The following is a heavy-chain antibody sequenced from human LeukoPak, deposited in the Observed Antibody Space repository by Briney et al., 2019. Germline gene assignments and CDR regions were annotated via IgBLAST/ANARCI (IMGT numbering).Heavy chain of an antibody. D-gene: IGHD1-7*01. Sequence: GGSLRLSCAASGFTFSSYWMHWVRQAPGKGLVWVSRLNSDGSSTSYADSVKGRFTISRDNAETTLHLQMNNLSAEDTAVYCCARASNRNSINFDYWGQGALVTVSS. J-gene: IGHJ4*02. CDR1: GFTFSSYW. CDR3: ARASNRNSINFDY. CDR2: LNSDGSST. V-gene: IGHV3-74*01.